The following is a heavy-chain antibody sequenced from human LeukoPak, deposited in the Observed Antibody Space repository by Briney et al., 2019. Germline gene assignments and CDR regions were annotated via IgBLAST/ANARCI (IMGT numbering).Heavy chain of an antibody. D-gene: IGHD2-2*01. CDR1: GGSISSYY. CDR3: ARTPSVVPAAIWFDP. J-gene: IGHJ5*02. CDR2: IYYSGST. Sequence: SETLSLTCTVSGGSISSYYWSWIRQPPGKGLEWIGYIYYSGSTNYNPSLKSRVTISVETSKNQFSLKLSSVTAADTAVYYCARTPSVVPAAIWFDPWGEGTLVTVSS. V-gene: IGHV4-59*08.